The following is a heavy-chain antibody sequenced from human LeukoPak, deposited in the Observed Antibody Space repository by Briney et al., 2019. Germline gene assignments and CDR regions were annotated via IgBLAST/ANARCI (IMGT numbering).Heavy chain of an antibody. CDR2: ISMSGRYI. Sequence: GGSLRLSCAASGFTFDGYSMNWVRQAPGKGLEWVASISMSGRYIHYAGSVRGRFTISRDNGRNSVYLQMTGLRIEDTATYFCARWLDGYTPLDYWGQGVLVAV. CDR3: ARWLDGYTPLDY. J-gene: IGHJ4*02. V-gene: IGHV3-21*01. CDR1: GFTFDGYS. D-gene: IGHD5-24*01.